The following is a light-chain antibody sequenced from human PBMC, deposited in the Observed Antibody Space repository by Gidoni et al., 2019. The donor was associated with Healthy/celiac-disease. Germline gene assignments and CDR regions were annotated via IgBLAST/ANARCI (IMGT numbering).Light chain of an antibody. CDR2: DAS. Sequence: IVLPQSPATLSLSPVERATLSCRASQSVSSYLAWYQQKPGQAPRLLIYDASNRATGIPARFSGSGSGTDFTLTISSLEPEDFAVYYCQQRSNWPITFGQGTRLEIK. V-gene: IGKV3-11*01. CDR1: QSVSSY. CDR3: QQRSNWPIT. J-gene: IGKJ5*01.